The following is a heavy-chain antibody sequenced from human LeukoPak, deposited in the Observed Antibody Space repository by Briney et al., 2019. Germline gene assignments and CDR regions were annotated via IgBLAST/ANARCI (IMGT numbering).Heavy chain of an antibody. CDR1: GFTFSSYW. J-gene: IGHJ1*01. D-gene: IGHD2-15*01. Sequence: GGSQRLSCAASGFTFSSYWMHWVRQAPGKGLVWVSRINSDGSSTSYADSVKGRFTISRDNAKNTLYLQMNSLRAEDTAVYYCVIEYCSGGSCYSEYFHHWGQGTLVTVSS. V-gene: IGHV3-74*01. CDR3: VIEYCSGGSCYSEYFHH. CDR2: INSDGSST.